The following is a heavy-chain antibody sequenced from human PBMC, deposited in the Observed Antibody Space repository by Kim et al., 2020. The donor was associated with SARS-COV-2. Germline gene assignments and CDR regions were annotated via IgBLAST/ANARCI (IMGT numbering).Heavy chain of an antibody. D-gene: IGHD3-3*01. CDR1: GYTFTSYD. CDR3: ARGPGERRFWPPPDWFDP. J-gene: IGHJ5*02. Sequence: ASVKVSCKASGYTFTSYDINWVRQATGQGLEWMGWMNPNSGNTGYAQKFQGRVTMTRNTSISTAYMELSSLRSEDTAVYYCARGPGERRFWPPPDWFDPWGQGTLVTVSS. V-gene: IGHV1-8*01. CDR2: MNPNSGNT.